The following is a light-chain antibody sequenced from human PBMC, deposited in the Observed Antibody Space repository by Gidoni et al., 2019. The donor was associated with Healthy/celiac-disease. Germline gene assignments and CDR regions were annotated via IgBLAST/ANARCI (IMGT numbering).Light chain of an antibody. CDR2: LGS. CDR3: MQALQTPLT. V-gene: IGKV2-28*01. J-gene: IGKJ4*01. CDR1: QSLLHRNGYNY. Sequence: DIVMTQSPLSLPVTPGEPASISCRSSQSLLHRNGYNYLDWYLQKPGQSPQLLIYLGSNRASGVPDRFSGSGSGTDFTLKISRVEAEDVGVYYCMQALQTPLTFGRGTKVEIK.